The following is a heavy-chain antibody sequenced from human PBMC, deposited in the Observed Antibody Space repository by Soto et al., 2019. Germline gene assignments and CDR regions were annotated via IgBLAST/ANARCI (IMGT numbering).Heavy chain of an antibody. V-gene: IGHV3-7*01. CDR1: EFTFRNYW. CDR2: MDLDGSTK. CDR3: TRDNGYNWFDP. J-gene: IGHJ5*02. D-gene: IGHD2-8*01. Sequence: ELQLVESGGGLVQPGGSLRLSCEASEFTFRNYWMSWVRQAPGKGLEWVANMDLDGSTKNYEDSVKGRFTISRDNAKKSLYLQMINLRVEDTAVYYCTRDNGYNWFDPWGQGALVTVSS.